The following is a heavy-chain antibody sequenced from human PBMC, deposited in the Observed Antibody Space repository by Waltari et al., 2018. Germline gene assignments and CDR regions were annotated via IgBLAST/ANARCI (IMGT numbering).Heavy chain of an antibody. CDR1: GYTFSSYG. CDR2: ISGYNDYT. Sequence: QAQLLQSGLEVKMPGASGKLSCKASGYTFSSYGISWVRPVPGQGLEWMGWISGYNDYTQYAEKFRGRVRMTTDTSTRTAYMELRSLKSDDTAVYYCAREGYYHGSGTYAPPAYYGMDVWGQGTTVTVSS. V-gene: IGHV1-18*01. D-gene: IGHD3-10*01. CDR3: AREGYYHGSGTYAPPAYYGMDV. J-gene: IGHJ6*02.